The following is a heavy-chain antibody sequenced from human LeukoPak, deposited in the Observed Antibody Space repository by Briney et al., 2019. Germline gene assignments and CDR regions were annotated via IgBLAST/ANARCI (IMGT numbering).Heavy chain of an antibody. J-gene: IGHJ4*02. CDR3: AKDMWRFGELDYDY. CDR2: ISGDGGST. D-gene: IGHD3-10*01. Sequence: GGSLRLSCAASGFTFDDYAMHWVRQARGKGLEWVSLISGDGGSTYYADSVKGRFTIYRDNSKNSLYLQMNSLRTEDTALYYCAKDMWRFGELDYDYWGQGTLVTVSS. V-gene: IGHV3-43*02. CDR1: GFTFDDYA.